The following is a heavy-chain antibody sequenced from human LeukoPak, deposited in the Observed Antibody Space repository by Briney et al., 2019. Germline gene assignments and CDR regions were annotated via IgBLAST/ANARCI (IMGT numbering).Heavy chain of an antibody. J-gene: IGHJ1*01. CDR2: ISGSGGST. Sequence: GGSLRLSCAASGFTFSSYAKSWVRQAPGKGLEWVSAISGSGGSTYYADSVKGRFTISRDNSKNTLYLQMNSLRAEDTAVYYCAKAIASSGWYLGWYFQHWGQGTLVTVSS. CDR3: AKAIASSGWYLGWYFQH. V-gene: IGHV3-23*01. CDR1: GFTFSSYA. D-gene: IGHD6-19*01.